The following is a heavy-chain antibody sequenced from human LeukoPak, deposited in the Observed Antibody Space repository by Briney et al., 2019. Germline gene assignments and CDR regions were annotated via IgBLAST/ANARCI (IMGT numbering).Heavy chain of an antibody. Sequence: SETLSLTCTVSGGSISSGSYYWSWIRQPAGKGLEWIGRIYTSGSTNYNPSLKSRVTISVDTSKNQFSLKLSSVTAADTAVYYCARLWFGEVPPLYYYYYMDVWGKGPRSPSP. V-gene: IGHV4-61*02. J-gene: IGHJ6*03. CDR3: ARLWFGEVPPLYYYYYMDV. CDR1: GGSISSGSYY. D-gene: IGHD3-10*01. CDR2: IYTSGST.